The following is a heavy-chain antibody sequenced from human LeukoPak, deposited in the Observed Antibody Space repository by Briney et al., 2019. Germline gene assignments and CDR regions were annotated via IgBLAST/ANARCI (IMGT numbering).Heavy chain of an antibody. CDR3: AKSPVVHAADYFDY. CDR2: ISGSGGST. CDR1: GFIFSSYA. V-gene: IGHV3-23*01. D-gene: IGHD4-23*01. Sequence: PGGSLRLSCAASGFIFSSYAMSWVRQAPGKGLDWVSAISGSGGSTYYADSVKGRFTISRDNSKNTLYLQMNSLRAEDTALYYCAKSPVVHAADYFDYWGQGTLVTVSS. J-gene: IGHJ4*02.